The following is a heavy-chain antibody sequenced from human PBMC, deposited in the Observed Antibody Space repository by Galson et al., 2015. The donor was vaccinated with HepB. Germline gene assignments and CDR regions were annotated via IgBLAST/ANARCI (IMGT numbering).Heavy chain of an antibody. Sequence: SLRLSCAASGFTFSTYSMNWVRQAPGKGLEWISYISRSSSNRYYADSVNGRFTISRDDAKNSLYLQMNSLRDEDTAVYYCTRDRYCTSTTCSGNYYGMDVWGQGATVTVSS. D-gene: IGHD2-2*01. J-gene: IGHJ6*02. CDR1: GFTFSTYS. CDR2: ISRSSSNR. V-gene: IGHV3-48*02. CDR3: TRDRYCTSTTCSGNYYGMDV.